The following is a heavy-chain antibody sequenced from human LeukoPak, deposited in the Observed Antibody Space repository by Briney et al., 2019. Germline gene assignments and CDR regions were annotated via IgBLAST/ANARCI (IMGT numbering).Heavy chain of an antibody. CDR1: GGSISSYY. V-gene: IGHV4-59*01. D-gene: IGHD4-17*01. J-gene: IGHJ4*02. CDR3: ARAVRDNYFDY. CDR2: IYYSGST. Sequence: SETLSLTCTVSGGSISSYYWSWIRQPPGKGLEWIGYIYYSGSTNYNPSLKSRVTISVDTSKNQFSLKLSSVTAADTAVYYCARAVRDNYFDYWGQGTLVTVSS.